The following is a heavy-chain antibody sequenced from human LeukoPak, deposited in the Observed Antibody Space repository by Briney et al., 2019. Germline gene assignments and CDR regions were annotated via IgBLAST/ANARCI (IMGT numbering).Heavy chain of an antibody. CDR3: AREITGDYYFDY. CDR1: GFTSSSYS. J-gene: IGHJ4*02. D-gene: IGHD7-27*01. V-gene: IGHV3-21*01. Sequence: GGSLRLSCAASGFTSSSYSMNWVRQAPGKGLEWVSSISSSSGYIYYADSVKGRFTISRDNAKNSLYLQMNSLRAEDTAVYYCAREITGDYYFDYWGQGTLVTVSS. CDR2: ISSSSGYI.